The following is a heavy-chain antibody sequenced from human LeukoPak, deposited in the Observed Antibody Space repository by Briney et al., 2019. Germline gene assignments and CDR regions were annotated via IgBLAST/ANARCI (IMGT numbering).Heavy chain of an antibody. Sequence: PGGSLRLSCAASGFTFTSYAMHWVRQAPGQRLEWMGWINAGNGNTKYSQKFQGRVTITRDTSASTAYMELSSLRSEDTAVYYCAALDSSGLFDYWGQGTLVTVSS. D-gene: IGHD3-22*01. CDR2: INAGNGNT. CDR3: AALDSSGLFDY. V-gene: IGHV1-3*01. CDR1: GFTFTSYA. J-gene: IGHJ4*02.